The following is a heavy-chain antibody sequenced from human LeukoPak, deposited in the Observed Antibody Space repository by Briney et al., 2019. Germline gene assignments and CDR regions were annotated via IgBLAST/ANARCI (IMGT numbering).Heavy chain of an antibody. CDR2: MNPNSGNT. D-gene: IGHD3-10*01. CDR3: ARGQAFHAYYYGSGISMDV. CDR1: GYTFTSYD. J-gene: IGHJ6*03. Sequence: ASVKVSCKASGYTFTSYDINWVRQATGQGLEWMGLMNPNSGNTGYAQKFQGRVTMTRNTSISTAYMELSSLRSEDTAVYYCARGQAFHAYYYGSGISMDVWGKGTTVTVSS. V-gene: IGHV1-8*01.